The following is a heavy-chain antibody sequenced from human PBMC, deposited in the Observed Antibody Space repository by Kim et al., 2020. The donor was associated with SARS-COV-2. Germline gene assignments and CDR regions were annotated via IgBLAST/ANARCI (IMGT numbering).Heavy chain of an antibody. CDR1: GYTFTNYA. Sequence: ASVKVSCKASGYTFTNYALHWARQAPGQRLEWMGWINTGNGNTKYSQKFQGRVTITRDTSASTAYMELSSLRSDDTAVYYCARDHLLNWYRSSRGWFDP. CDR3: ARDHLLNWYRSSRGWFDP. V-gene: IGHV1-3*04. J-gene: IGHJ5*02. CDR2: INTGNGNT. D-gene: IGHD6-13*01.